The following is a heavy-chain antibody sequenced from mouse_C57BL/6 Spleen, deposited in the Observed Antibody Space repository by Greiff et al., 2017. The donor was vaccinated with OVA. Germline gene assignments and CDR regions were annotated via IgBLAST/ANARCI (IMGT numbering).Heavy chain of an antibody. CDR2: IDPSDSYT. CDR3: ARRMLRREGDY. CDR1: GYTFTSYW. Sequence: VQLQQPGAELVKPGASVKLSCKASGYTFTSYWMQWVKQRPGQGLEWIGEIDPSDSYTNYNQKFKGKATLTVDTSSSTAYMQLSSLTSEDSAVYYCARRMLRREGDYWGQGTTLTVSS. V-gene: IGHV1-50*01. D-gene: IGHD2-12*01. J-gene: IGHJ2*01.